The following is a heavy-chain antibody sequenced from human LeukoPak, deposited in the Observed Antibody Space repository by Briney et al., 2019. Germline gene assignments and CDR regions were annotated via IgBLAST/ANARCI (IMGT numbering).Heavy chain of an antibody. Sequence: SETLSLTCAAYGGSFSGYYWSWIRQPPGKGLEWIGEINHSGSTNYNPSLKSRVTISVDTSKNQFSLKLSSVTAADTAVYYCARGERFIRGWGQGTLVTVSS. J-gene: IGHJ4*02. D-gene: IGHD3-10*01. V-gene: IGHV4-34*01. CDR2: INHSGST. CDR3: ARGERFIRG. CDR1: GGSFSGYY.